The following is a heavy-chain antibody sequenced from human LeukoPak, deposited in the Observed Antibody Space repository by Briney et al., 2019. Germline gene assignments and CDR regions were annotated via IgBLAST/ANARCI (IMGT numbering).Heavy chain of an antibody. D-gene: IGHD1/OR15-1a*01. J-gene: IGHJ4*02. CDR3: AKGNWNKLEVFDY. CDR2: TRSSGDST. CDR1: GFIFSNYA. V-gene: IGHV3-23*01. Sequence: PGGSLRLSCAASGFIFSNYAMSWVRQAPGKGLEWVSGTRSSGDSTYYADSVKGRFTISRDNSKNTLYLQMNSLRAEDTALYYCAKGNWNKLEVFDYWGQGTLVTVSS.